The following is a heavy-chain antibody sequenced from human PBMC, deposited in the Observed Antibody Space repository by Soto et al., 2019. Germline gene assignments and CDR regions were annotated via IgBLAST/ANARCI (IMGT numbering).Heavy chain of an antibody. CDR1: GGSFSGYY. CDR2: INDRGSI. V-gene: IGHV4-34*01. D-gene: IGHD3-9*01. J-gene: IGHJ2*01. CDR3: ARVGHDILTGPPWVWYFDL. Sequence: QVQLQQWGAGPLRPLETLSLTCGVSGGSFSGYYWAWIRQSPGKGLEWIGEINDRGSINYNPSLRSQVSISVVTSKNHYSLNLRSVTAANTAVYYCARVGHDILTGPPWVWYFDLWGRGTLVTVSS.